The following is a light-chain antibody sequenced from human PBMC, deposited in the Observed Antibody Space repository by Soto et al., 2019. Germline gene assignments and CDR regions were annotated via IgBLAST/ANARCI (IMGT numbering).Light chain of an antibody. CDR3: MQGPQIPLT. V-gene: IGKV2-28*01. CDR2: WGS. CDR1: QSLLQSSGNNY. J-gene: IGKJ5*01. Sequence: DVVVTQSPLSLPVTPGESASMSCRSSQSLLQSSGNNYLDWYVQKPGQSPQLLIYWGSNRASRVTDRCSGSGSGTEFTLKISRVEAEDGGSYYCMQGPQIPLTFGQGTRLDIK.